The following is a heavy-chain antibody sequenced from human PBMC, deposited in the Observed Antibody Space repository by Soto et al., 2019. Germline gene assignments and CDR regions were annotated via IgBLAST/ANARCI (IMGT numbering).Heavy chain of an antibody. D-gene: IGHD2-15*01. CDR3: ARAVETGISRGYCSGGSCRGAFWYFDL. CDR1: GYTFTGYY. CDR2: INPNSGGT. J-gene: IGHJ2*01. V-gene: IGHV1-2*04. Sequence: QVQLVQSGAEVKKPGASVKVSCKASGYTFTGYYMHWVRQAPGQGLEWMGWINPNSGGTNYAQKFQGWVTMTRDTSISTAYMELSRLRSDDTAVYYCARAVETGISRGYCSGGSCRGAFWYFDLWGRGTLVTVSS.